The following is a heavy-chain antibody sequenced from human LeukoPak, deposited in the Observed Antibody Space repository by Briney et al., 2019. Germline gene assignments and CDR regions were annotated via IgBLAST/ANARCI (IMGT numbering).Heavy chain of an antibody. CDR2: TYLGGTT. CDR3: AGLEGRYSTDWFYFFDY. CDR1: GGSISSLNL. V-gene: IGHV4-4*02. J-gene: IGHJ4*02. Sequence: SETLSLTCIVSGGSISSLNLWSWLRQPPGKGLEWIGETYLGGTTNFNPSLKSRVTILIDKSKNQLSLQLTSVTAADTAVYYCAGLEGRYSTDWFYFFDYWGQGALVTVSS. D-gene: IGHD6-19*01.